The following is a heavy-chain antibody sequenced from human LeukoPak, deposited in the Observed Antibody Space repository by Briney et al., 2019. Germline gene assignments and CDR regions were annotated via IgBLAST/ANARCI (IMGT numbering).Heavy chain of an antibody. CDR3: AIRYYYDSSGYYDEYFQH. Sequence: ASVKVSCKASGYTFTSYYMHWVRQAPGQGLEWMGLINPTGGSTSYAQKFQGRVTMTRDMSTSTVYMELSSLRSEDTAVYYCAIRYYYDSSGYYDEYFQHWGQGTLVTVSS. V-gene: IGHV1-46*01. J-gene: IGHJ1*01. D-gene: IGHD3-22*01. CDR1: GYTFTSYY. CDR2: INPTGGST.